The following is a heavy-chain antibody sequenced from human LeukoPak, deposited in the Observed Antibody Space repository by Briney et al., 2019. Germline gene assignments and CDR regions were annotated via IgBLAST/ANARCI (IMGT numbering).Heavy chain of an antibody. Sequence: PGGSLRLSCAAYGFTFSSYGMHWVRQAPGKGLEWVAVIWYDGSNKYYADSVKGRFTLSRDNSKNTLYMQLNSLRAEDTAVYYCARGNLAAPLDYWGQGTLVTVSS. V-gene: IGHV3-33*01. D-gene: IGHD6-6*01. CDR3: ARGNLAAPLDY. J-gene: IGHJ4*02. CDR2: IWYDGSNK. CDR1: GFTFSSYG.